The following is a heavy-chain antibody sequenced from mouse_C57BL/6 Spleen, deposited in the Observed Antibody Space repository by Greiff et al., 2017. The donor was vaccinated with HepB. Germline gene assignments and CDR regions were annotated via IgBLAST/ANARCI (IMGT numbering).Heavy chain of an antibody. D-gene: IGHD2-4*01. CDR1: GYTFTSYW. Sequence: VQLQQSGTVLARPGASVKMSCKTSGYTFTSYWMHWVKQRPGQGLEWIGAIYPGNSDTSYNQKFKGKAKLTAVTSASTAYMELSSLTNEDSAVYYCTRSDDYDALYYAMDYWGQGTSVTVSS. CDR3: TRSDDYDALYYAMDY. V-gene: IGHV1-5*01. CDR2: IYPGNSDT. J-gene: IGHJ4*01.